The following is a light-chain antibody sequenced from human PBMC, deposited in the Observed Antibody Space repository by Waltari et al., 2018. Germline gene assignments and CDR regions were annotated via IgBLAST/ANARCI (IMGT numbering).Light chain of an antibody. Sequence: DIVMTQSPDSLAVSLGERATINCKSSQSVLYSPQTNNYLAWYQQKPGQPPKLLIYWAFTRESGVPDRFSGGGSGTDFTLTIDSLQAEDVAVYYCQQYYSTPYTFGQGTKLEIK. J-gene: IGKJ2*01. CDR3: QQYYSTPYT. CDR2: WAF. V-gene: IGKV4-1*01. CDR1: QSVLYSPQTNNY.